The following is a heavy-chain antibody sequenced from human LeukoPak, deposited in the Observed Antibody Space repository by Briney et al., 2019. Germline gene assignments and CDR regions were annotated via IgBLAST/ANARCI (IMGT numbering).Heavy chain of an antibody. Sequence: GGSLRLSCAASGFTFSSYSMNWVRQAPGKGLEWVSSISSSSSYIYYADSLKGRFTISRDNAENSLYLQMKSLRAEDTAVYYCARDWSGRGFGELSYSYYMDVWGKGTTVIISS. CDR2: ISSSSSYI. D-gene: IGHD3-10*01. J-gene: IGHJ6*03. CDR3: ARDWSGRGFGELSYSYYMDV. CDR1: GFTFSSYS. V-gene: IGHV3-21*01.